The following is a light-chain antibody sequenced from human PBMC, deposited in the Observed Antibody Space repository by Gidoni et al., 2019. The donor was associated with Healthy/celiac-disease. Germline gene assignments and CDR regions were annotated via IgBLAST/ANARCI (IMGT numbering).Light chain of an antibody. CDR1: QSVSSSY. CDR3: QQYGSPPPYT. Sequence: IVLTQSPGTLSVSPGERATLSCRASQSVSSSYLSWYQQKPGQVSSLLIYGASSRATGLPDRLSGSWSGTDFPLTISRLEPEDFAVYYCQQYGSPPPYTCGQGTKLEI. V-gene: IGKV3-20*01. J-gene: IGKJ2*01. CDR2: GAS.